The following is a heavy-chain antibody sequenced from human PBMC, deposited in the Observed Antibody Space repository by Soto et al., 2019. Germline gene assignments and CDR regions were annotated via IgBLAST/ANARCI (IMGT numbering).Heavy chain of an antibody. J-gene: IGHJ4*02. CDR1: GYTFTSDG. V-gene: IGHV1-18*04. Sequence: ASVKVSCKASGYTFTSDGISGVRQAPGQGLEWMGWISAYNGNTNYAQKLQGRVTMTTDTSTSTAYMELRSLRSDDTAVYYCARDGGQESMVRGVIRYWGQGTLVTVSS. CDR3: ARDGGQESMVRGVIRY. D-gene: IGHD3-10*01. CDR2: ISAYNGNT.